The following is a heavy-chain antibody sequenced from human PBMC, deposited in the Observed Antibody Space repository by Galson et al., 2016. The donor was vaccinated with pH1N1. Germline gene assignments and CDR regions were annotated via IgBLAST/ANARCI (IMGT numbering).Heavy chain of an antibody. D-gene: IGHD3/OR15-3a*01. CDR3: ARDLDWVFFDY. J-gene: IGHJ4*01. CDR1: GFTFSTYW. V-gene: IGHV3-74*01. Sequence: SLRLSCAASGFTFSTYWMHWVRQGPGQGLVWVARIKYDGSTTAYADSVKGRFTISRDNAKNTLYLDMNSLRVKDTAVYHCARDLDWVFFDYWGHGTLVTVSS. CDR2: IKYDGSTT.